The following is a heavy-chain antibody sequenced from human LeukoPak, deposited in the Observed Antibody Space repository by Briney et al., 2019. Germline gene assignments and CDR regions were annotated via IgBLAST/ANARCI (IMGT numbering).Heavy chain of an antibody. Sequence: GRSLRLSCAASGFTFSSYAMHWVRQAPGKGLEWVAVISYDGSNKYYADSVKGRFTISRDNSKNTLYLRMNSLRAEDTAVYYCAREYYDFWSGYSFGAHDYWGQGTLVTVSS. CDR2: ISYDGSNK. CDR1: GFTFSSYA. CDR3: AREYYDFWSGYSFGAHDY. D-gene: IGHD3-3*01. J-gene: IGHJ4*02. V-gene: IGHV3-30-3*01.